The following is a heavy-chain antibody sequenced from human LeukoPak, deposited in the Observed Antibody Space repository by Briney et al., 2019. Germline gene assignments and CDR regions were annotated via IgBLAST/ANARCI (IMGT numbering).Heavy chain of an antibody. V-gene: IGHV3-23*01. CDR2: LTSSGDST. Sequence: PGGSLRLSCAASGFTFSSYAMSWVRQAPGKGLVWVSTLTSSGDSTYYADSVKGRFTISRDNSKNTLYLQMNGLRAEDTAVFYCARTPMGIPLDSWGQGTLVTVSS. J-gene: IGHJ4*02. D-gene: IGHD3-10*01. CDR3: ARTPMGIPLDS. CDR1: GFTFSSYA.